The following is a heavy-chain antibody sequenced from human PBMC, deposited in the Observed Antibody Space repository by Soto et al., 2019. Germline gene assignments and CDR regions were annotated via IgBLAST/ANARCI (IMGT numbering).Heavy chain of an antibody. Sequence: QLQLQESGPGLVKPSETLSLTCTISGGSISSSSYYWGWIRQPPGKGMEWSGSIYYSGSTYYNPSLKSRVTISVDTSKNQFSLKLSSVTAADTAVYYCARRLGVHYYYGMDVWGQGTTVTVSS. CDR2: IYYSGST. V-gene: IGHV4-39*01. J-gene: IGHJ6*02. D-gene: IGHD3-10*01. CDR1: GGSISSSSYY. CDR3: ARRLGVHYYYGMDV.